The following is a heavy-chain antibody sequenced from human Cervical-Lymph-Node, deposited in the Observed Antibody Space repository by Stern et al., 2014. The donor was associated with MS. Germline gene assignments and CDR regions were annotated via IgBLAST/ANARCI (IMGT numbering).Heavy chain of an antibody. J-gene: IGHJ4*02. CDR1: GFPFDDYT. D-gene: IGHD1-26*01. CDR2: ISWNSGFT. Sequence: EVQLVESGGGLVQPGRSLRLSCVASGFPFDDYTVTWVRQAPGKGLEWVSGISWNSGFTGYAGSVEGRFTISRDTAKNSLYLQMNSLRPDDTALYYCATLGYWGQGTLVTVSS. V-gene: IGHV3-9*01. CDR3: ATLGY.